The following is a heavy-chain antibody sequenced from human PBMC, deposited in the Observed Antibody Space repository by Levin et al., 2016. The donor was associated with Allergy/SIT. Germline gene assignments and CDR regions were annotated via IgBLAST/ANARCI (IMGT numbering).Heavy chain of an antibody. D-gene: IGHD2-15*01. J-gene: IGHJ3*02. V-gene: IGHV2-5*02. Sequence: WIRQPPGKALEWLALIYWDDDKRYSPSLKSRLTITKDTSINQVVLTMTNMDPVDTATYYCAQFLSPYCSGGSCYLFHAFDIWGQGTMVTVSS. CDR2: IYWDDDK. CDR3: AQFLSPYCSGGSCYLFHAFDI.